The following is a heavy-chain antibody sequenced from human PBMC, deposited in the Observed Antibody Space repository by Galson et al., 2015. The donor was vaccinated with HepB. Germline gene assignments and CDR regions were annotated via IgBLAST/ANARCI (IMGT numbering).Heavy chain of an antibody. CDR1: GFTFSSYW. Sequence: SLRLSCAASGFTFSSYWMSWVRQAPGKGLEWVANIKQDGSEKYYVDSVKGRFTISRDNAKNSLYLQMNSLRAEDTAVYYCARVRYSSSSYFDYWGQGTLVTVSS. J-gene: IGHJ4*02. CDR2: IKQDGSEK. V-gene: IGHV3-7*03. D-gene: IGHD6-6*01. CDR3: ARVRYSSSSYFDY.